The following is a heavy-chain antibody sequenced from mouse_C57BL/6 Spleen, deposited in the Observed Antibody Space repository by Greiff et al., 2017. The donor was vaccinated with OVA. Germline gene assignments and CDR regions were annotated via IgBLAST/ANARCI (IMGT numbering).Heavy chain of an antibody. CDR2: INPNNGGT. V-gene: IGHV1-26*01. CDR1: GYTFTDYY. Sequence: EVQLQQSGPELVKPGASVKISCKASGYTFTDYYMNWVKQSHGKSLEWIGDINPNNGGTSYNQKFKGKATLTVDKSSSTAYMELRSLTSEDSAVYYCANDGSSPYYWGQGTSVTVSS. J-gene: IGHJ4*01. CDR3: ANDGSSPYY. D-gene: IGHD1-1*01.